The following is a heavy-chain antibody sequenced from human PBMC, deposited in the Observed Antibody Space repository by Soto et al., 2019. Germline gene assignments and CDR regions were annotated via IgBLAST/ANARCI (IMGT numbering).Heavy chain of an antibody. CDR1: GFTFSSYG. V-gene: IGHV3-33*01. D-gene: IGHD3-10*01. CDR2: IWYDGSNK. CDR3: APDYYGSGSYWGY. J-gene: IGHJ4*02. Sequence: QVQLVESGGGVVQPGRSLRLSCAASGFTFSSYGMHWVRQAPGKGLEWVAVIWYDGSNKYYADSVKGRFTISRDNSKNTLYLQMNSLRAEDTAGYYCAPDYYGSGSYWGYWGQGTLVTVSS.